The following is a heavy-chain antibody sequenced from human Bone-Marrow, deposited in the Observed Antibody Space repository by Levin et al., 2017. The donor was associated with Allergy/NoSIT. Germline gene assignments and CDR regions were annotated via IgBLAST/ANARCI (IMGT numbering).Heavy chain of an antibody. D-gene: IGHD3/OR15-3a*01. V-gene: IGHV3-64D*06. Sequence: PGGSLRLSCSASGFTFSSYAMHWVRQAPGKGLEYVSAISSNGGSTYYADSVKGRFTISRDNSKNTLYLQMSSLRAEDTAVYYCVKDLMSVADWVGWFDPWGQGTLVTVSS. CDR3: VKDLMSVADWVGWFDP. CDR1: GFTFSSYA. CDR2: ISSNGGST. J-gene: IGHJ5*02.